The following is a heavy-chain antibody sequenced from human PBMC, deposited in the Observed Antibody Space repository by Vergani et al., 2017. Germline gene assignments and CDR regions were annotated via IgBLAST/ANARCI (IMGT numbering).Heavy chain of an antibody. CDR2: IYTSGTT. Sequence: QVQLQESGPGLVKPSQPLSLTCTVSGDSISSGTYYYSWIRQPAGKGLEWIGHIYTSGTTYYNEARKSRLTISVDTSKNQFSLNLTSVTAADTAVYYCTRHGRSGWAGYFQHWGQGTLVTASS. D-gene: IGHD6-19*01. J-gene: IGHJ1*01. V-gene: IGHV4-61*02. CDR3: TRHGRSGWAGYFQH. CDR1: GDSISSGTYY.